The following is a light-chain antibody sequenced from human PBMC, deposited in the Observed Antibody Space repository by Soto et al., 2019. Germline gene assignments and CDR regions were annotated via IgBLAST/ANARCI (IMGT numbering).Light chain of an antibody. CDR3: QHRSNWLGT. CDR1: QSVGSF. Sequence: EIVLTQSPATLSLSPGERATLSCRASQSVGSFLDWYQQKSGQTPRLLIYDASNRAPGIPARFGGSGSGTDFTLTISSLEPEDFAVYYCQHRSNWLGTFGPGTKVDIK. V-gene: IGKV3-11*01. CDR2: DAS. J-gene: IGKJ3*01.